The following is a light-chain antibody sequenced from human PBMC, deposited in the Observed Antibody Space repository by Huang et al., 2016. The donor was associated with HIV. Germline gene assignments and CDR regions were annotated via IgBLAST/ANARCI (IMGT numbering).Light chain of an antibody. CDR2: DAS. CDR1: PSVDSD. Sequence: EIEMTQSPATLSVSPGERATLSCRASPSVDSDLAWYQQKPGQAPRRLIYDASTRATGISAKFNGTGSGTEFSLSITNLQSEDFAVYYCQQYNDWPPLTFGGGTKVEI. CDR3: QQYNDWPPLT. J-gene: IGKJ4*01. V-gene: IGKV3-15*01.